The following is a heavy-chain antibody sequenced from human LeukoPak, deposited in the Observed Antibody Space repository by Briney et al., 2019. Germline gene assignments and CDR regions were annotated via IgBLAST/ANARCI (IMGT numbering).Heavy chain of an antibody. V-gene: IGHV1-2*02. CDR2: INPNSGGT. CDR3: ARDLNSSWNY. CDR1: GYTFTGYY. Sequence: ASVKVSCKASGYTFTGYYKHWVRQAPGQGLEWMGWINPNSGGTNYAQKFQGRVTMTRDTSISTAYMELSRLRSDDTAVYYCARDLNSSWNYWGQGTLVTVSS. J-gene: IGHJ4*02. D-gene: IGHD6-13*01.